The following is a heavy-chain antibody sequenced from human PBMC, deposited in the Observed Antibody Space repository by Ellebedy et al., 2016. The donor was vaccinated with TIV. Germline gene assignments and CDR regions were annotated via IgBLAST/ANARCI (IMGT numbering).Heavy chain of an antibody. CDR1: GDSVSRNSAG. CDR3: ARAVWANGILGPFDT. J-gene: IGHJ4*02. CDR2: TYYASKWYN. D-gene: IGHD3-16*01. V-gene: IGHV6-1*01. Sequence: SQTLSLTXAISGDSVSRNSAGWNWTRQSPLRGLDWLGRTYYASKWYNDYAVSVKSRITINPDTSNNQFPLHLNSVTPEDTAEYYCARAVWANGILGPFDTWGQGILVTVSS.